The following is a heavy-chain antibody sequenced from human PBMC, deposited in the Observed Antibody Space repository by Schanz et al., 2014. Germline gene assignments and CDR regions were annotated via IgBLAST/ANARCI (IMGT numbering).Heavy chain of an antibody. Sequence: VQLLESGGGLVQPGGSLRLSCAASGFIFSNSWMSWVRQAPGKGLEWVAVIWYNGSNKYYADSVRGRFTISRDNSKNTLYLQMNSLRAEDTAIYFCAKDAAYYDSVIFPDHWGQGTLVTVSS. V-gene: IGHV3-33*06. D-gene: IGHD3-22*01. J-gene: IGHJ4*02. CDR3: AKDAAYYDSVIFPDH. CDR2: IWYNGSNK. CDR1: GFIFSNSW.